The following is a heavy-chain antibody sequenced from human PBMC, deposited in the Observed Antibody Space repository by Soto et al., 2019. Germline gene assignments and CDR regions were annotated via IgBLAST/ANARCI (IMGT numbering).Heavy chain of an antibody. CDR2: IYYSGST. J-gene: IGHJ4*02. CDR3: ASYSSGWYGFDY. Sequence: SETLSLTCTVSGGSISSYYWSWIRQPPGKGLEWIGYIYYSGSTNYNPSLKSRVTISVDTSKNQFSLKLSSGTAADTAVYYCASYSSGWYGFDYWGQGTLVTVSS. CDR1: GGSISSYY. V-gene: IGHV4-59*08. D-gene: IGHD6-19*01.